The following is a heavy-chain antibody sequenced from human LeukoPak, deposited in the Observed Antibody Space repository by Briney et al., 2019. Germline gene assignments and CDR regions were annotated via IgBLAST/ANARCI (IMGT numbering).Heavy chain of an antibody. D-gene: IGHD3-10*01. J-gene: IGHJ4*02. CDR3: ARSLTYGSAQGEIDY. CDR1: GYTFTGYY. V-gene: IGHV1-46*01. Sequence: ASVKVSCKASGYTFTGYYMHWVRQAPGQGLEWMGIINPSGGSTSYAQKFQGRVTMTRDTSTSTVYMELSSLRSEDTAVYYCARSLTYGSAQGEIDYWGQGTLVTVSS. CDR2: INPSGGST.